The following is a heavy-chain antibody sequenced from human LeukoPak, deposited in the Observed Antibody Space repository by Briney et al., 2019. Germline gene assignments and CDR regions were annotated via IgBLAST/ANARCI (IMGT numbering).Heavy chain of an antibody. J-gene: IGHJ3*02. CDR1: GGSISSYY. CDR3: ARAYDFRSGYPDAFDI. V-gene: IGHV4-4*07. Sequence: PESLSLTCILPGGSISSYYSSWIRQRAGRGRGWSGRIYTSGSTNYNPSIKSQVTMSVDTSKNQYSLKLSSVTAADTAVYYCARAYDFRSGYPDAFDIWGQGTMVTVSS. D-gene: IGHD3-3*01. CDR2: IYTSGST.